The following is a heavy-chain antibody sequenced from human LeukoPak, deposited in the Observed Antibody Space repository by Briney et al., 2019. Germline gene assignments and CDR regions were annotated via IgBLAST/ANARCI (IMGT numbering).Heavy chain of an antibody. V-gene: IGHV3-21*01. CDR2: ISSSSSYI. D-gene: IGHD2-15*01. CDR3: ARYSEKGLWYYYYYMDV. Sequence: GGSLRLSCAAPGFTFSSYSMNWVRQAPGKGLEWVSSISSSSSYIYYADSVKGRFTISRDNAKNSLYLQMNSLRAEDTAVYYCARYSEKGLWYYYYYMDVWGKGTTGTVSS. CDR1: GFTFSSYS. J-gene: IGHJ6*03.